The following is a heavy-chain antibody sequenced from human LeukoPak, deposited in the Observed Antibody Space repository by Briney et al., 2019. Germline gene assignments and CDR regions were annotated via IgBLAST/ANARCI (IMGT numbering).Heavy chain of an antibody. CDR1: GGSISSYY. D-gene: IGHD4-4*01. CDR2: IYYSGST. J-gene: IGHJ5*02. V-gene: IGHV4-59*01. CDR3: ARTAEEDDYSNCVGNNWFDP. Sequence: SSETLSLTCTVSGGSISSYYWSWIRQPPGKGLEWIGYIYYSGSTNYNPSLKSRVTISVDTSKNQFSLKLSSVTAADTAVYYCARTAEEDDYSNCVGNNWFDPWGQGTLVTVSS.